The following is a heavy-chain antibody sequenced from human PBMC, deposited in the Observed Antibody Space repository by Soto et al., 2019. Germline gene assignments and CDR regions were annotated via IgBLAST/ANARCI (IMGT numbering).Heavy chain of an antibody. D-gene: IGHD1-1*01. CDR3: ARLTTPGRYYGMDV. J-gene: IGHJ6*02. Sequence: QVQLVQSGAEVKKPGSSVKVSCKASGGTFSSYAISWVRQAPGQGLEWRGGIIPIFGTANYAQKFQGRVTITADECTSKADMELSSLRAEDRAVYYCARLTTPGRYYGMDVWGQGSTVTVSS. V-gene: IGHV1-69*01. CDR2: IIPIFGTA. CDR1: GGTFSSYA.